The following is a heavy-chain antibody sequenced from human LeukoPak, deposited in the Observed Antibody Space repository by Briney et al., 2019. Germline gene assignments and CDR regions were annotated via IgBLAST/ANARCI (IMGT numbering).Heavy chain of an antibody. CDR3: ARGGEVSWFDP. D-gene: IGHD3-16*01. CDR1: GGSITNYY. Sequence: SETLSLTCTVSGGSITNYYWSRIRQPPGKGLEWIGYIYNSGNTKYNPSLKSRVTISVDTSKNQFSLKLTSVTAADTAVYYCARGGEVSWFDPWGQGTLVTVSS. J-gene: IGHJ5*02. V-gene: IGHV4-59*01. CDR2: IYNSGNT.